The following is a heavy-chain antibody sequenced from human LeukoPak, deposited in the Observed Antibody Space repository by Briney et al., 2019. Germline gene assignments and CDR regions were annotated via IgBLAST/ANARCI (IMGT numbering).Heavy chain of an antibody. V-gene: IGHV3-11*03. CDR3: ASGGISSGYFY. CDR1: GFTFSDYY. D-gene: IGHD3-22*01. Sequence: GGSLGLSCAASGFTFSDYYMSWIRQAPGKGLDWVSYISSSSSYTNYADSVKGRFTISRDNAKNSLYLQMNSLRAEDTAVYYCASGGISSGYFYWGQGTLVTVSS. CDR2: ISSSSSYT. J-gene: IGHJ4*02.